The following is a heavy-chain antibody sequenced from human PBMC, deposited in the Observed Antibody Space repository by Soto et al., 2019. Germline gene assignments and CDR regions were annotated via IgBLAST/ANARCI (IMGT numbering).Heavy chain of an antibody. V-gene: IGHV1-3*01. CDR2: INAGNGDT. CDR3: ARSGKAGIPVAGPIDY. J-gene: IGHJ4*02. D-gene: IGHD6-19*01. Sequence: QVQLVQSGAEVKKPGASVKVSCKASEYFTSYAMNWVRQAPGQRLEWMGWINAGNGDTKYSQKFQGRVTITRDTSASTAYMELSSRTSEDTAVYYCARSGKAGIPVAGPIDYWGQGTLVTVSS. CDR1: EYFTSYA.